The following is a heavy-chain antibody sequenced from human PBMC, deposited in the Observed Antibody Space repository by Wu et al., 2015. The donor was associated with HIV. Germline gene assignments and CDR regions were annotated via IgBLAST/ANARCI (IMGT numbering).Heavy chain of an antibody. D-gene: IGHD3-22*01. J-gene: IGHJ6*02. Sequence: QAQLLQFGAEVKKPGSSVKVTCKASGDGFTSYAVSWVRQAPGQGLEWMGGINPLFGTTRHAQKFQDRITITTDEAKTIVYLELDSLRSDDTAVYYCARMIKYYYDHERNYYYCGVDVWGQGTTVTVSS. CDR1: GDGFTSYA. CDR2: INPLFGTT. CDR3: ARMIKYYYDHERNYYYCGVDV. V-gene: IGHV1-69*05.